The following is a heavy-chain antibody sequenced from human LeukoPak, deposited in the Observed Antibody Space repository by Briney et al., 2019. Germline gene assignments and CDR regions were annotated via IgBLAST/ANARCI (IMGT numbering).Heavy chain of an antibody. D-gene: IGHD6-19*01. CDR2: ISPNSGGT. CDR1: GYTFTGYY. V-gene: IGHV1-2*06. CDR3: ARWGGSGWYAFDI. Sequence: ASVKVSCKASGYTFTGYYMHWVRQAPGQGLEWMGRISPNSGGTNYAQRFQGRVTMTRDTSISTAYMELTSLTSDDTAVYYCARWGGSGWYAFDIWGQGTMVTVSS. J-gene: IGHJ3*02.